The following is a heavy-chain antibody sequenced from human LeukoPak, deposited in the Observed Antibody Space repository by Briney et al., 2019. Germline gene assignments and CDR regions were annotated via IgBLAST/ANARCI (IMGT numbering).Heavy chain of an antibody. CDR2: ISGSSRTI. CDR1: GFTFSSYE. V-gene: IGHV3-48*03. Sequence: GGSLRLSCAASGFTFSSYEMNWVRQAPGKGLEWVSYISGSSRTIYYADSVKGRFTISRDNAKNSLYLQMNSLRAEDTGVYYCVISSGWKGGYYFDFWGQGTLVTVSA. J-gene: IGHJ4*02. CDR3: VISSGWKGGYYFDF. D-gene: IGHD6-19*01.